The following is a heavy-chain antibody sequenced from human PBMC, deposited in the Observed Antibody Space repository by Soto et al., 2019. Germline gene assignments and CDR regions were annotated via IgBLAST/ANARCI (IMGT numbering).Heavy chain of an antibody. D-gene: IGHD3-3*01. CDR1: GFTFSNAW. CDR2: IKSKTDGGKT. J-gene: IGHJ4*02. V-gene: IGHV3-15*01. Sequence: GGSLRLSCAASGFTFSNAWMSWVRQAPGKGLEWVGRIKSKTDGGKTDYAAPVKGRFTISRDDSKNTLYLQMNSLKTEDTAVYYCTTDPYITIFGVVIFDWGQGTLVTVSS. CDR3: TTDPYITIFGVVIFD.